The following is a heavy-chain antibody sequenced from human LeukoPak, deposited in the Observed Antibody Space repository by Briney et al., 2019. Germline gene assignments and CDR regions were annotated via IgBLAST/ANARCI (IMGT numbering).Heavy chain of an antibody. CDR2: IPYSGAT. CDR1: IGTVSGSTYF. Sequence: SETLSLTCTLSIGTVSGSTYFWGCIRQPPGKGLEWIGSIPYSGATYYNPSLMNRSSMSVHTSKNQFSLKLSSVTAADTAVYYCARDGFYYHYYMDVWGEGTTVTVSS. CDR3: ARDGFYYHYYMDV. V-gene: IGHV4-39*07. J-gene: IGHJ6*03. D-gene: IGHD1-14*01.